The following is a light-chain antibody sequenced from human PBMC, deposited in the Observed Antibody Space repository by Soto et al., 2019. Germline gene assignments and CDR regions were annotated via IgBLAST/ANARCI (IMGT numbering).Light chain of an antibody. Sequence: EVVLTQSPATLSLSPGERATLSCRASQSVGSQLAWYQQKLGQAPRLLINDASNRATGIPARFSGCGSGTDFTLTISSLEPEDFAVYYCQQRSSWPLTFGGGTKVEI. J-gene: IGKJ4*01. CDR2: DAS. CDR3: QQRSSWPLT. V-gene: IGKV3-11*01. CDR1: QSVGSQ.